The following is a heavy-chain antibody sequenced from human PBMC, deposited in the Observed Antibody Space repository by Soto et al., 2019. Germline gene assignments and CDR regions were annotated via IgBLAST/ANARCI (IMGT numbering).Heavy chain of an antibody. J-gene: IGHJ5*02. Sequence: PSEPLCLTWGVSGYSISSGYYWGWIQQPPGKGLEWIGSIYHSGSTYYNPSLKSRVTISVDTSKNQFSLKLSSVTAADTAVYYCAREIVVVPAAHIPSGWFDPWGQGTLVTVSS. CDR3: AREIVVVPAAHIPSGWFDP. V-gene: IGHV4-38-2*02. CDR1: GYSISSGYY. D-gene: IGHD2-2*01. CDR2: IYHSGST.